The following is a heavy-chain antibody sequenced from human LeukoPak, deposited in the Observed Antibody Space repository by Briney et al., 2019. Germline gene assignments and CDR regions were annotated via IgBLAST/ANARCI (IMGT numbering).Heavy chain of an antibody. CDR1: GFIFSSYS. CDR3: AREHDYGDYVDY. D-gene: IGHD4-17*01. CDR2: IKEDGSEK. V-gene: IGHV3-7*01. Sequence: GGSLRLSFAASGFIFSSYSMSWVRQAPGKGLEWVANIKEDGSEKKYVDSVKGRFTISRDNAKNSVYLQMNSLRAEATAVYYCAREHDYGDYVDYWGQGTLVTVSS. J-gene: IGHJ4*02.